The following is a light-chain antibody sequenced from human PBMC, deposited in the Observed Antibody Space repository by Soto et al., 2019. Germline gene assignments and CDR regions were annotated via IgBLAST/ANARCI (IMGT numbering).Light chain of an antibody. V-gene: IGKV3-15*01. CDR1: QSVSSS. CDR3: QQYNNWWT. CDR2: CAS. J-gene: IGKJ1*01. Sequence: EVVMTQSPATLSLSPGERATLSCRASQSVSSSLAWYQQKPGQAPRLLIYCASTRAAGIPDRFSGSGSETEFTLTISRLQAEDFAIYYCQQYNNWWTFGQGTKVEIK.